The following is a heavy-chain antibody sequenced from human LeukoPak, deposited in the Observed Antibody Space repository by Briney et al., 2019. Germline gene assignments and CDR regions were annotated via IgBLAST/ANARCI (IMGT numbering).Heavy chain of an antibody. CDR2: ITWDGAKT. CDR1: GFTFEHYG. Sequence: PGGSLRLSCAASGFTFEHYGMSWVRQAPGKGLEWVSGITWDGAKTGYADSVKGRFTISRDNAKKPLFVQMNSLRAEDTALYYCATSDQIIMMDAFDIWGQGTMVTVSS. V-gene: IGHV3-20*04. D-gene: IGHD3-16*01. CDR3: ATSDQIIMMDAFDI. J-gene: IGHJ3*02.